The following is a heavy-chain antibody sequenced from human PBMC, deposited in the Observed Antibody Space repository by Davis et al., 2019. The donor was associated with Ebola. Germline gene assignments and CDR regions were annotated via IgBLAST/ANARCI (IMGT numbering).Heavy chain of an antibody. V-gene: IGHV1-2*02. J-gene: IGHJ6*02. CDR1: GYTFTGYY. Sequence: ASVKVSCKASGYTFTGYYMHWVRHAPGQGLEWMGWISPNSGATIYAQRFQGRVTMTRDTSITTAYMELSSLSSDDTAVYYCATEITIVQHTVLGALYGMDVWGQGTTVTVSS. D-gene: IGHD3-10*01. CDR3: ATEITIVQHTVLGALYGMDV. CDR2: ISPNSGAT.